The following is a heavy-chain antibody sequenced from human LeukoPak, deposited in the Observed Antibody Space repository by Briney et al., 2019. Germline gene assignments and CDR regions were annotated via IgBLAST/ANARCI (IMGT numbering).Heavy chain of an antibody. J-gene: IGHJ4*02. CDR2: TSSSGNT. V-gene: IGHV4-4*07. Sequence: SETLSLTCSVSGDSISYFYWSWIRQAAGKGLEWIGRTSSSGNTDYNASLKSRVTMSVDTSKNQLSLKVISVTAADTAVYYCARSLDTAMVTTGYWGQGTLVTVSS. CDR3: ARSLDTAMVTTGY. CDR1: GDSISYFY. D-gene: IGHD5-18*01.